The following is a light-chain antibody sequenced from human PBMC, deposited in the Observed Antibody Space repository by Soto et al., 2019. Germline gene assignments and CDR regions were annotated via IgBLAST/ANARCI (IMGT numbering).Light chain of an antibody. J-gene: IGKJ4*01. V-gene: IGKV1-5*03. CDR3: QQYKSNPLT. CDR2: KAS. Sequence: DIQMTKSPSTLSASVGDRVIITCRASQSISAWLAWYQQNPGKAPTLLIYKASKIESGVPPRFSVSGSGTEFTFTNNGLQHDDFETYKCQQYKSNPLTFGGGTKVEIK. CDR1: QSISAW.